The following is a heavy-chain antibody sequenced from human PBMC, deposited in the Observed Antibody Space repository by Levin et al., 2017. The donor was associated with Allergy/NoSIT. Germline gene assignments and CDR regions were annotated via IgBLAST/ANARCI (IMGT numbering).Heavy chain of an antibody. CDR1: GFSLSTSGVG. Sequence: SGPTLVKPTQTLTLTCTFSGFSLSTSGVGVGWIRQPPGKALEWLALIYWDDDKRYSPSLKCTLTITKDTSTNQAVLTMTNMDPVDTATYYCADSSDPPSTAMAYFDYWGQGTLVTVSS. CDR3: ADSSDPPSTAMAYFDY. D-gene: IGHD5-18*01. CDR2: IYWDDDK. V-gene: IGHV2-5*02. J-gene: IGHJ4*02.